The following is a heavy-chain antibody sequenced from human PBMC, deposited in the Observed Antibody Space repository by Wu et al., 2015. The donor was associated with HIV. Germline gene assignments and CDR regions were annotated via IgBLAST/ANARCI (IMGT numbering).Heavy chain of an antibody. CDR3: TKDYGIVGSTLPEYFQX. CDR2: INPNSGGS. D-gene: IGHD1-26*01. Sequence: QVQLMQSGAEVKKPGASVKVSCKTSGYNFIDNYIHWVRQAPGQGLEWMGWINPNSGGSRSPQKFQGRVSMTRDTSVNTVYLELTRLQFDDTAIYYCTKDYGIVGSTLPEYFQXWGQGTLVTVSS. J-gene: IGHJ1*01. CDR1: GYNFIDNY. V-gene: IGHV1-2*02.